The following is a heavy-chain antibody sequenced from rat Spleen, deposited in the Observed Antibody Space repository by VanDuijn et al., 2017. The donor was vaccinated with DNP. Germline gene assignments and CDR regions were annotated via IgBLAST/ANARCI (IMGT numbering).Heavy chain of an antibody. J-gene: IGHJ1*01. Sequence: QVQLQQSGAELTKPGSSVRISCKASGYTFTSYYIGWIKQTTGQGLEYIGYIYTGSGGTNYNEKFRGKATLTVDTSSSTAFMQLSSLTPDDSAVYYCARRRLPYWYFDFWGPGTMVTVSS. CDR3: ARRRLPYWYFDF. V-gene: IGHV1-43*01. CDR1: GYTFTSYY. CDR2: IYTGSGGT. D-gene: IGHD1-4*01.